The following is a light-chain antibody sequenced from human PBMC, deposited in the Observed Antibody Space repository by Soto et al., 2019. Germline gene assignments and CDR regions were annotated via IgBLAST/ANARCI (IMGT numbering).Light chain of an antibody. V-gene: IGKV3-20*01. Sequence: IVFTQSPATLSLSPGKRATLSCSASQNISSYLIWYQQKPGQAPRLLIYGAYSRATGIPDRFSGSGSGTDFTLTISRLEPEDFAVYYCQQYGSSPITFGQGTRLEIK. CDR3: QQYGSSPIT. CDR2: GAY. CDR1: QNISSY. J-gene: IGKJ5*01.